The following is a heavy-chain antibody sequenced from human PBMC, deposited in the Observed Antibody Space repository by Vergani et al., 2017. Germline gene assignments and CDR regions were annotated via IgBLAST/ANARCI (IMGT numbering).Heavy chain of an antibody. J-gene: IGHJ6*03. D-gene: IGHD2-2*02. CDR1: GGSISSGGYY. CDR3: ARFRYTYYYYMDV. V-gene: IGHV4-31*03. CDR2: IYYSGST. Sequence: QVQLQESGPGLVKPSQTLSLTCTVSGGSISSGGYYWSWIRQHPGKGLEWIGYIYYSGSTYYNPSLKSRVTISVETSKNKFSLKLSSVTAADTAVYYCARFRYTYYYYMDVWGKGTTVTVSS.